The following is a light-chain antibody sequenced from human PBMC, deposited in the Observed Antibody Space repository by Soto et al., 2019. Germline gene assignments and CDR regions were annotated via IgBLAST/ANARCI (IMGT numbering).Light chain of an antibody. V-gene: IGKV4-1*01. J-gene: IGKJ2*01. Sequence: DIVMTQSPDSLAVSLGETATINCKSSRSLLYDSNNKNYFAWFQQKPGQPPRPLLYWASTRESGVPDRFSGSGSGTDFTLTISNLQAEDVAVYYCQQYYNTPRTFGQGTKLEIK. CDR3: QQYYNTPRT. CDR2: WAS. CDR1: RSLLYDSNNKNY.